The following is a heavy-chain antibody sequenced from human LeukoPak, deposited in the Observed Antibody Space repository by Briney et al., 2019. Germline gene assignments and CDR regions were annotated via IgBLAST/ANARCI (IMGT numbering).Heavy chain of an antibody. D-gene: IGHD5-18*01. Sequence: PGGSLRLSCAASGFTFSNYEMNWVRQAPGKGLEWVSYISSSGSTIYYADSVKGRFTISRDNAKNSLYLQMNSLRAEDTAVYYCARVGSGRYNYGYSLVYWGQGTLVTVSS. V-gene: IGHV3-48*03. CDR1: GFTFSNYE. J-gene: IGHJ4*02. CDR3: ARVGSGRYNYGYSLVY. CDR2: ISSSGSTI.